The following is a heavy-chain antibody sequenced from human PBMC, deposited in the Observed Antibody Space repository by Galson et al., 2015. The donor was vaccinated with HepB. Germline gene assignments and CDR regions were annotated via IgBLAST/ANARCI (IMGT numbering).Heavy chain of an antibody. J-gene: IGHJ4*02. CDR1: GFSLSTSGMC. D-gene: IGHD3-22*01. CDR3: ARTPYTYYYDSSGYAYYFDY. CDR2: IDWDDDK. V-gene: IGHV2-70*01. Sequence: PALVKPTQTLTLTCTFSGFSLSTSGMCVSWIRQPPGKALEWLALIDWDDDKYYSTSLKTRLTISKDTSKNQVVLTMTNMDPVDTATYYCARTPYTYYYDSSGYAYYFDYWGQGTLVTVSS.